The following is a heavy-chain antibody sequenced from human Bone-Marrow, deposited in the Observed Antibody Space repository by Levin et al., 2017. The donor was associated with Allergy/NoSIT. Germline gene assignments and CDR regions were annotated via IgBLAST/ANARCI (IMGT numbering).Heavy chain of an antibody. D-gene: IGHD3-9*01. CDR3: ARRGPYADWLLQSNWFDA. J-gene: IGHJ5*02. CDR1: GGSFYGSY. CDR2: INHRGNT. Sequence: TLSLTCAVYGGSFYGSYWSWIRPSPGKGLEWIGDINHRGNTYRNPSLRSRVTISVDTSKNQFSLTLTSVTAADTAVYYSARRGPYADWLLQSNWFDAWSQGALVSVSS. V-gene: IGHV4-34*01.